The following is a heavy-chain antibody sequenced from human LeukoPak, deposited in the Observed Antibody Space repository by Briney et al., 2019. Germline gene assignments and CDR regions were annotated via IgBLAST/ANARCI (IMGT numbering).Heavy chain of an antibody. CDR1: GFTFSGFS. D-gene: IGHD3-10*01. J-gene: IGHJ4*02. V-gene: IGHV3-7*01. Sequence: GGPLRLSCAASGFTFSGFSMSWVRQSPTKGLEWVANIKQDGSERYYVDSVKGRFTISRDNAKNSLSLQMNNLRVEDTAVYYCARAGSHWHYVYWGQGTVVTVSS. CDR3: ARAGSHWHYVY. CDR2: IKQDGSER.